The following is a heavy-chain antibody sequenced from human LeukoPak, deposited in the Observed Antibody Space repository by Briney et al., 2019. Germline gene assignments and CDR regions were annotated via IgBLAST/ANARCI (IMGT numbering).Heavy chain of an antibody. CDR3: TTPPYGDPKRGY. J-gene: IGHJ4*02. D-gene: IGHD4-17*01. CDR2: IRSKANSYAT. Sequence: PGGSLSLSCAASGFTFSGSAMHWVRQASGKGLEWVGRIRSKANSYATAYAASVKGRFTISRDDSKNTAYLQMNSLKTEDTAVYYCTTPPYGDPKRGYWGQGTLVTVSS. V-gene: IGHV3-73*01. CDR1: GFTFSGSA.